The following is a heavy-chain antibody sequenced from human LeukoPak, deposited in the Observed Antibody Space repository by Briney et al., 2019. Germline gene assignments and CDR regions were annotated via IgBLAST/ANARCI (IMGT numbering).Heavy chain of an antibody. V-gene: IGHV3-11*01. CDR1: GFTFSDYY. CDR3: ARDKDDYGSGNHWFDP. CDR2: ISSSGSTI. J-gene: IGHJ5*02. Sequence: GGSLRLSCAASGFTFSDYYMSWIRQAPGKGLEWVSYISSSGSTIYYANSVKGRFTISRDNAKNSLYLQMNSLRAEDTAVYYCARDKDDYGSGNHWFDPWGQGTLVTVSS. D-gene: IGHD3-10*01.